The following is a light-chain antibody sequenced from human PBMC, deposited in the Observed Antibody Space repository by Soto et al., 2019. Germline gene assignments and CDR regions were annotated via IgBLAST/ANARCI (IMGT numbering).Light chain of an antibody. Sequence: DIQLTQSPSFLSASVGDRVTITCRASQGISSYLAWYQQKPGKAPKLLIYAASTLQSGVPSRFSGSGSGTDFTLTISCLQSEDFATYSCQQSYSTTWTFGQGTKVDIK. J-gene: IGKJ1*01. CDR1: QGISSY. CDR3: QQSYSTTWT. CDR2: AAS. V-gene: IGKV1-9*01.